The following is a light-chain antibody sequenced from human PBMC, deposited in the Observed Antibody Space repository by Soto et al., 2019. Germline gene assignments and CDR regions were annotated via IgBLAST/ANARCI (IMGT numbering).Light chain of an antibody. J-gene: IGLJ2*01. CDR3: AAWDDSLNGLV. CDR2: YDD. Sequence: QSVLTQPPSVSEAPRQRVTISCSGSSSNIGNNAVNLYQQLPGKAPKLLIYYDDLLPSGVSDRFSGSKSGTSASLAISGLQSEDEADYYCAAWDDSLNGLVFGGGTKVTVL. V-gene: IGLV1-36*01. CDR1: SSNIGNNA.